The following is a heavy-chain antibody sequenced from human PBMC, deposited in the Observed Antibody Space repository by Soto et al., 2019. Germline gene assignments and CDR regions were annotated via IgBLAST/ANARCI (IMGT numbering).Heavy chain of an antibody. CDR2: IWHDGNNK. CDR1: GFTFSNYG. V-gene: IGHV3-33*01. CDR3: ASDLVGASDSYGLDV. Sequence: GGSLRLSCAASGFTFSNYGMHWVRQAPGKGLEWVAIIWHDGNNKYYADSVRGRFIISRDNSKNRLYLQMNSLRAEDTAVYYCASDLVGASDSYGLDVWGQGAPVTVSS. D-gene: IGHD1-26*01. J-gene: IGHJ6*02.